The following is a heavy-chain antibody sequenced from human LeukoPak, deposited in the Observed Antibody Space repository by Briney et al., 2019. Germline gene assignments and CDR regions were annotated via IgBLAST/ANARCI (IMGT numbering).Heavy chain of an antibody. J-gene: IGHJ4*02. CDR2: IYYSGST. V-gene: IGHV4-39*07. CDR1: GGSISSSSYY. Sequence: PSETLSLTCTVSGGSISSSSYYWGWIRQPPGKGLEWIGSIYYSGSTYYNPSLKSRVTISVDTSKNQFSLKLSSVTAADTAVYYCARKVPDRSSWYDYWGQGALVTVSS. D-gene: IGHD6-13*01. CDR3: ARKVPDRSSWYDY.